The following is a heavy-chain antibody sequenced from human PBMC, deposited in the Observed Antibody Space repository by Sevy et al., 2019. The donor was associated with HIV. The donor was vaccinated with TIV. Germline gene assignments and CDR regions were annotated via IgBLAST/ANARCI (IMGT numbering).Heavy chain of an antibody. CDR3: ARVLWFGGFWGNWFDP. CDR2: ISGSGSTI. CDR1: GFTFSNYY. J-gene: IGHJ5*02. Sequence: GGSLRLSCAASGFTFSNYYMSWIRQAPGKGLEWVSYISGSGSTIYYADSVKGRFTISRDNARTSLFLQMDSLRAEDTALYYCARVLWFGGFWGNWFDPWGQGSLVTVSS. V-gene: IGHV3-11*04. D-gene: IGHD3-10*01.